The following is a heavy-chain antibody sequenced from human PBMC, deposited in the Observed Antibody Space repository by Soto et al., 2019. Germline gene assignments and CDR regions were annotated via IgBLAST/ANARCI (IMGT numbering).Heavy chain of an antibody. J-gene: IGHJ4*02. CDR2: ISYDGSNK. D-gene: IGHD2-2*01. CDR3: ARDLEVVVPAAILEPYYFGY. CDR1: GFTFSSYA. V-gene: IGHV3-30-3*01. Sequence: QVQLVESGGGVVQPGRSLRLSCAASGFTFSSYAMHWVRQAPGKGLEWVAVISYDGSNKYYADSVKGRFTISRDNSKHTLYLQMNSLRAEDTAVYYCARDLEVVVPAAILEPYYFGYWGQGTLVTVSS.